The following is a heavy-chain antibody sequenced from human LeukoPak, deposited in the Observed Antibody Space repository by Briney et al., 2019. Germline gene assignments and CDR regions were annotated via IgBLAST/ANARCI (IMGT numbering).Heavy chain of an antibody. CDR1: GGSISSYY. D-gene: IGHD3-3*01. J-gene: IGHJ4*02. CDR3: ARAYYDFWSGSKYYFDY. V-gene: IGHV4-59*08. Sequence: SETLSLTCTVSGGSISSYYWSWLRQPPGKGLEWIGYIYYSGSTNYNPSLKSRVTISVDTSKNQFSLKLSSVTAADTAVYYCARAYYDFWSGSKYYFDYWGQGTLVAVSS. CDR2: IYYSGST.